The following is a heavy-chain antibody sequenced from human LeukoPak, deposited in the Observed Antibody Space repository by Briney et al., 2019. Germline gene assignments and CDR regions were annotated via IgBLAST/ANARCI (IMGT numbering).Heavy chain of an antibody. V-gene: IGHV3-64D*06. CDR3: EKTMMTFGGVIRTDAFDI. CDR1: GFTFSTFA. J-gene: IGHJ3*02. D-gene: IGHD3-16*01. Sequence: GGSLRLSCSASGFTFSTFAMHWVRQAPGKRLEYVSGINHNGDSTYYSDSVKARLTISRDDSKNTLFLQMASLRAEDTAVYYCEKTMMTFGGVIRTDAFDIWGQGTMVIVSS. CDR2: INHNGDST.